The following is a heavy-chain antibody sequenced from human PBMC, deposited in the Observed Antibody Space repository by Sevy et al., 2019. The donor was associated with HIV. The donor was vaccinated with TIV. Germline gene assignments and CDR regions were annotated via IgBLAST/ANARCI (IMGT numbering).Heavy chain of an antibody. D-gene: IGHD1-26*01. V-gene: IGHV1-69*13. CDR1: GGTFSSYA. Sequence: ASVKVSCKASGGTFSSYAISWVRQAPGQGLEWMGGIIPIFGTANYAQKFQGRVTITADESMSTAYMELSSLRSEDTAVYYCARGGYYVLDYWGQGTLVTVSS. CDR3: ARGGYYVLDY. CDR2: IIPIFGTA. J-gene: IGHJ4*02.